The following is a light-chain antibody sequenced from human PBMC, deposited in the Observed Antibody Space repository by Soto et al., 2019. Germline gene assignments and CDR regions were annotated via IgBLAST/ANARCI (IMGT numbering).Light chain of an antibody. CDR2: GAS. V-gene: IGKV1-12*01. CDR1: QGIGSW. CDR3: QQANSCPWT. Sequence: DIQMTQSPSSVSASVGARVTITCRASQGIGSWLAWYQQKPGKAPKILIYGASSLQRGVPSRFSGSGSGTEFTLTISSLQPEDFATYYCQQANSCPWTLGQGTKVEIK. J-gene: IGKJ1*01.